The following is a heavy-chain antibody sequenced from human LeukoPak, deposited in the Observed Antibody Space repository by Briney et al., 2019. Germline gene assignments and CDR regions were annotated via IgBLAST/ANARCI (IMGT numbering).Heavy chain of an antibody. CDR2: LRGDGET. D-gene: IGHD4-17*01. CDR1: GFSFSHYA. Sequence: PGGSLRLSCAASGFSFSHYAMSWVRQAPTRGLEWVSSLRGDGETFYADSVKGRFTISRDNSKYTLFLQMNSLRAEDTAVYYCARDPNGDYIGAFDMWGPGTMVTVSS. V-gene: IGHV3-23*01. J-gene: IGHJ3*02. CDR3: ARDPNGDYIGAFDM.